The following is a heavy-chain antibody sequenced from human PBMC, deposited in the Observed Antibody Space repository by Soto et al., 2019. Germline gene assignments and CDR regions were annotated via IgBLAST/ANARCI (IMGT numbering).Heavy chain of an antibody. CDR3: ARAGVWGATRGAFDY. Sequence: SETLSLTCAVSGGSISSSNWWSWVRQPPGKGLEWIGEIYHSGSTNYNPSLKSRVTISVDKSKNQFSLKLSSVTAADTAVYYCARAGVWGATRGAFDYWGQGTLVTVSS. D-gene: IGHD5-12*01. CDR1: GGSISSSNW. V-gene: IGHV4-4*02. J-gene: IGHJ4*02. CDR2: IYHSGST.